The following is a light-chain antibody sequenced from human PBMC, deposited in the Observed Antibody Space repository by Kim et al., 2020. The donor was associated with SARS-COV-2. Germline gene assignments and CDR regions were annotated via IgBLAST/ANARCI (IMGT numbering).Light chain of an antibody. V-gene: IGKV4-1*01. CDR3: QQYYTTPHT. CDR1: QSVLHSSNNKNY. J-gene: IGKJ2*01. Sequence: DIVMTQSPDSLAVSLGERATINCKSSQSVLHSSNNKNYLAWYQQKPGQPPQLLIYWASTRESGVPDRFSGSGSGTDFTLTISSLQAEDVAVYYCQQYYTTPHTFGQGTKLEI. CDR2: WAS.